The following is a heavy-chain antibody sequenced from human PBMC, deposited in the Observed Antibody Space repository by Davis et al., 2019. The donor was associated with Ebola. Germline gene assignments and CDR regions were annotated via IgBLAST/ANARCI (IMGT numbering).Heavy chain of an antibody. D-gene: IGHD1-20*01. V-gene: IGHV5-51*01. CDR3: ATLRRTITGMDDGFDI. Sequence: PGGSLRLSCKGSGYSFTNYWIAWVRQMPGKGLEWMGIIYTGDSDTRYSPSFRGQVTISADKSAKTAFLQWSSLKASDTAIYYCATLRRTITGMDDGFDIWGQGTMVTVSS. CDR1: GYSFTNYW. CDR2: IYTGDSDT. J-gene: IGHJ3*02.